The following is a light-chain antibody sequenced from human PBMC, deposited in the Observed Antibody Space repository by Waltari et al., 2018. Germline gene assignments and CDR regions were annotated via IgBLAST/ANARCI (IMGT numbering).Light chain of an antibody. J-gene: IGLJ3*02. Sequence: QSVLTQPPSASGTPGQRVTIYCSGSSSNIGSNYVSWYQQLPGTAPKPLIYRNNQRPSGVPDRFSGSKSGTSASLAISGLRSEDEADYYCAAWDDSLSGWVFGGGTKLTVL. CDR1: SSNIGSNY. V-gene: IGLV1-47*01. CDR2: RNN. CDR3: AAWDDSLSGWV.